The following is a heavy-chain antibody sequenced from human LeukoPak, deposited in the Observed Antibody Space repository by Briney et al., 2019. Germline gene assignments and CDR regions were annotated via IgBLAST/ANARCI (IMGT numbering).Heavy chain of an antibody. Sequence: SETLSLTCTVSGYSISSGYYWGWIRQPPGKGLEWIGSIYHSGSTYYNPPLKSRVTISVDTSKNQFSLKLSSVTAADTAVYYCARLATMVRGVILPPDYWGQGTLVTVSS. V-gene: IGHV4-38-2*02. CDR2: IYHSGST. CDR3: ARLATMVRGVILPPDY. J-gene: IGHJ4*02. CDR1: GYSISSGYY. D-gene: IGHD3-10*01.